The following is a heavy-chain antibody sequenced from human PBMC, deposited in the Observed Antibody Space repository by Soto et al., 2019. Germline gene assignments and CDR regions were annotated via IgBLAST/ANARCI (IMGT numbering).Heavy chain of an antibody. J-gene: IGHJ6*02. V-gene: IGHV1-18*01. D-gene: IGHD3-16*01. CDR1: GYIFVNYG. CDR2: ISPYTGNT. CDR3: VMVDNYVTPTPQDV. Sequence: QVQLVQSGDEVKKPGASVKVSCKASGYIFVNYGIAWVRQAPRQGLEWMGWISPYTGNTHSASKVQGRLTMTTDTSTRTAYMDLGSMTSDDTAVYYCVMVDNYVTPTPQDVWGQGTTVTVSS.